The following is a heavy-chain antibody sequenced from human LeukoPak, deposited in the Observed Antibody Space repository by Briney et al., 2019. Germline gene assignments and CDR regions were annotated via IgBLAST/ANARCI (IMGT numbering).Heavy chain of an antibody. D-gene: IGHD3-3*01. CDR1: GGTFSSYA. CDR3: ARDTIFGVVALFDP. CDR2: IIPILGIA. Sequence: ASVKVSCKASGGTFSSYAISWVRQAPGQGLEWMGRIIPILGIANYAQKFQGRVTITADKSTSTAYMELGSLRSEDTAVYYCARDTIFGVVALFDPWGQGTLVTVSS. J-gene: IGHJ5*02. V-gene: IGHV1-69*04.